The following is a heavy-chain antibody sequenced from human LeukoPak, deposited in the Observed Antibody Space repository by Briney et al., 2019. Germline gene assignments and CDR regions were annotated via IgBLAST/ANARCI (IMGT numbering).Heavy chain of an antibody. J-gene: IGHJ2*01. CDR2: MHTSGST. CDR1: GGSISSYY. Sequence: SETLSLACTVSGGSISSYYWNWIRQPAGKGLEWIGRMHTSGSTNYNPSLKSRVTMSVDPSKNQFSLKLSSVTAADTAVYYCARDPVWYFDLWGRGTLVTVSS. V-gene: IGHV4-4*07. CDR3: ARDPVWYFDL.